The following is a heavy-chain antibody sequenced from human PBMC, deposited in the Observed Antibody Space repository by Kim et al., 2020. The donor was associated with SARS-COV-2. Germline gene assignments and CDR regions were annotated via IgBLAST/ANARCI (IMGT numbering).Heavy chain of an antibody. V-gene: IGHV4-39*01. Sequence: SETLSLTCTVSGGSISSSSYYWGWIRQPPGKGLEWIGSIYYSGSTYYNPSLKSRVTISVDTSKNQFSLKLSSVTAADTAVYYCARHAGRWFGPFWYFDYWGQGTLVTVSS. CDR1: GGSISSSSYY. D-gene: IGHD3-10*01. J-gene: IGHJ4*02. CDR3: ARHAGRWFGPFWYFDY. CDR2: IYYSGST.